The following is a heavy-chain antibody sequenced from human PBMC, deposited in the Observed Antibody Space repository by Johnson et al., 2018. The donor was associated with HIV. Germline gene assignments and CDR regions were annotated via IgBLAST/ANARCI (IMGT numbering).Heavy chain of an antibody. CDR2: ISSSGTTK. CDR1: GFTFSDYY. CDR3: ARPAGKMILVVDDSFHI. D-gene: IGHD2-21*01. Sequence: QVQLVESGGGLVKPGGSLTVSCAGSGFTFSDYYVTWIRQAPGKGLEWVSYISSSGTTKNYADSVRGRFTISRDNVKNLVYLQMNSLRTEDTAVYYCARPAGKMILVVDDSFHIWCQGTMVTVSS. V-gene: IGHV3-11*04. J-gene: IGHJ3*02.